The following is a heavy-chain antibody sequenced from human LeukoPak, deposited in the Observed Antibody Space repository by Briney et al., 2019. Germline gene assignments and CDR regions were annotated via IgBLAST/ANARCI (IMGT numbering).Heavy chain of an antibody. Sequence: QAGGSLRLSCASTEFTFSSYWMSWVRQAPGKGLEWVANRKQDGSEKYYVDSVKGRFTISRDNAKNSLYLQMNSLRAEDTAVYYCARGRDYYDSSGYYPTDYWGQGTLVTVSS. CDR2: RKQDGSEK. J-gene: IGHJ4*02. CDR3: ARGRDYYDSSGYYPTDY. D-gene: IGHD3-22*01. V-gene: IGHV3-7*01. CDR1: EFTFSSYW.